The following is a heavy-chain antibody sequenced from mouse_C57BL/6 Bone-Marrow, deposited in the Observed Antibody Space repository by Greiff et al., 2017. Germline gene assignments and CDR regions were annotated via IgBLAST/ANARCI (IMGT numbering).Heavy chain of an antibody. CDR3: LYSNFFAY. CDR1: GFHIKDDY. Sequence: EVQLQQSGAELVRPGASVKLSCTASGFHIKDDYMHWVKQRPEQGLEWIGWIDPENGDTEYASKFQGKATITADTSSNTAYLQLSSLTSEDTAVYYCLYSNFFAYWGQGTLVTVSA. CDR2: IDPENGDT. D-gene: IGHD2-5*01. J-gene: IGHJ3*01. V-gene: IGHV14-4*01.